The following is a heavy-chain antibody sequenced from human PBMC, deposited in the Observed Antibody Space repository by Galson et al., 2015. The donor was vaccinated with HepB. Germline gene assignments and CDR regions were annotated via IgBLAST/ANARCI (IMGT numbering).Heavy chain of an antibody. CDR3: AKATHYDILTGYD. Sequence: SLRLSCAASGFTFSSYAMSWVRQAPGKGLEWVSAISGSGGSTYYADSVKGRFTISRDNSKNTLYLQMNSLRAEDTAVYYCAKATHYDILTGYDWGQGTLVTVSS. CDR1: GFTFSSYA. J-gene: IGHJ4*02. D-gene: IGHD3-9*01. CDR2: ISGSGGST. V-gene: IGHV3-23*01.